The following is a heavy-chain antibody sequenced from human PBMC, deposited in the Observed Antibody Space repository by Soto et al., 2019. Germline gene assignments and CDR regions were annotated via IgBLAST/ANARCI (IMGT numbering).Heavy chain of an antibody. CDR2: IIPNFGTA. V-gene: IGHV1-69*01. CDR1: GGTFSSYA. CDR3: APMVKGGYYFDY. D-gene: IGHD5-18*01. J-gene: IGHJ4*02. Sequence: QVQLVQSGAEVKKPGSSVKVSCKASGGTFSSYAISWVRQAPGQGLEWMGGIIPNFGTANYAQKVQGRVPITADESTSTAYMELSSLRSEDTAVYYCAPMVKGGYYFDYWGQGTLVTVSS.